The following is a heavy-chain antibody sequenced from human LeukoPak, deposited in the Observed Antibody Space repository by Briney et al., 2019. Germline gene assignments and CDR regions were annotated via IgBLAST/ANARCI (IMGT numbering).Heavy chain of an antibody. CDR2: IYHSGST. CDR3: ARASHWNQLHYFDY. Sequence: GSLRLSCAASGFTFSSYGMHWVRQPPGKGLEWIGEIYHSGSTNYNPSLKSRVTISVDKSKNQFSLKLSSVTAADTAVYYCARASHWNQLHYFDYWGQGTLVTVSS. J-gene: IGHJ4*02. V-gene: IGHV4-4*02. D-gene: IGHD1-1*01. CDR1: GFTFSSYG.